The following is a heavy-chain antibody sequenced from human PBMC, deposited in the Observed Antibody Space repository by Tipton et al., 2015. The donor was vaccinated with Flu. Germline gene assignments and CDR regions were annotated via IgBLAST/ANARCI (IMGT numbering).Heavy chain of an antibody. Sequence: TLSLTCDASGYFISSGYYWGWIRQPPGKGLEWIGSTFHSGDTLYNPSLKRRVTVSVDTLKNQFSLKVTSVTAADTALYYCTRHANYGSGSPYYFDHWGQGSLVTVSS. V-gene: IGHV4-38-2*01. J-gene: IGHJ4*02. CDR2: TFHSGDT. CDR3: TRHANYGSGSPYYFDH. CDR1: GYFISSGYY. D-gene: IGHD3-10*01.